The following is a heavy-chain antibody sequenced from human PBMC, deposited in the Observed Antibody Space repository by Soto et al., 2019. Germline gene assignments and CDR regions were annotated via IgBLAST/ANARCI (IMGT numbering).Heavy chain of an antibody. V-gene: IGHV6-1*01. CDR1: WESVSSNSAA. CDR2: TYYRSKWYN. CDR3: ARALTGIHPYCFDP. D-gene: IGHD1-20*01. Sequence: PSQTLSLTCAISWESVSSNSAAWNWIRQSPSRGLEWLGRTYYRSKWYNDYAVSVKSRITINPDTSKNQFSLQLNSVTPEDTAVYYCARALTGIHPYCFDPWGQGTLVTVSS. J-gene: IGHJ5*02.